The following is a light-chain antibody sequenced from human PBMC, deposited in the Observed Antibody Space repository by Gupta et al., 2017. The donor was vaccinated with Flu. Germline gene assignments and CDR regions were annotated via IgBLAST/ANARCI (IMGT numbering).Light chain of an antibody. V-gene: IGKV1-39*01. CDR3: QQGYSSPLT. CDR2: GAS. J-gene: IGKJ4*01. CDR1: QTINTF. Sequence: DIQMTQSPSSLSASVGDRVSITCRATQTINTFLNWYQVKPGRAPQLLIHGASTLQSGVPSRFSGSGSGTHFTLTITSVQPEDFASYFCQQGYSSPLTFGGGT.